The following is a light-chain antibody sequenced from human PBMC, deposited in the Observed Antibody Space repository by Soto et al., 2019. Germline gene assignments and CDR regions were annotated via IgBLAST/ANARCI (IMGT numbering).Light chain of an antibody. J-gene: IGKJ5*01. CDR1: QSVTSN. CDR2: DAS. Sequence: EIVMTQSPATLSVSPGDRATLSCRASQSVTSNLAWYQQKPGQAPRLLIYDASNRATGIPARSSGSGSGTDFTLTISSLEPEDFAVYYCQQRSNWPITFGQGTRLEI. V-gene: IGKV3-11*01. CDR3: QQRSNWPIT.